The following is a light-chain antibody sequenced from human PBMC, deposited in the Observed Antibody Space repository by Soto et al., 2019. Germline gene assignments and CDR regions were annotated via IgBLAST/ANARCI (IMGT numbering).Light chain of an antibody. V-gene: IGKV3-20*01. CDR1: QSVSSSY. Sequence: EIVLTQSPGTLSLSPGERATLSCRASQSVSSSYLAWYQQKPGQAPRLLIYGASSRATGISDRFSGSGSGTDVTLNISRLEPEDFAVYYCQQYGSSPRTFGPGTKVDIK. CDR3: QQYGSSPRT. J-gene: IGKJ3*01. CDR2: GAS.